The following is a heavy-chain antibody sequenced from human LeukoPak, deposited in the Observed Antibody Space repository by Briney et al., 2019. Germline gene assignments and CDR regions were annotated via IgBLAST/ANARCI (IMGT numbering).Heavy chain of an antibody. V-gene: IGHV1-2*02. D-gene: IGHD3-3*01. CDR2: INPNSGGT. J-gene: IGHJ3*02. CDR3: ARAFTIFGVVIKIRAFDI. CDR1: GYTFTGYY. Sequence: EASVKVSCKASGYTFTGYYMHWVRQAPGQGLEWMGWINPNSGGTNYAQKFQGRVTMTRDTSISTAYMEPSRLRSDDTAVYYCARAFTIFGVVIKIRAFDIWGQGTMVTVSS.